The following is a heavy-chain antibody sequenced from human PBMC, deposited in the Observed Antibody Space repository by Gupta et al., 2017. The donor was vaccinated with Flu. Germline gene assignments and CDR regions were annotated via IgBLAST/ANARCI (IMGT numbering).Heavy chain of an antibody. CDR3: AGEYCSSTSCFNDY. V-gene: IGHV4-30-4*01. CDR2: IYYSGST. CDR1: GDYY. J-gene: IGHJ4*02. Sequence: GDYYWSWIRQPPGKGLEWIGYIYYSGSTYYNPSLKSRVTISVDTSKNQFSLKLSSVTAADTAVYYCAGEYCSSTSCFNDYWGQGTLVTVSS. D-gene: IGHD2-2*01.